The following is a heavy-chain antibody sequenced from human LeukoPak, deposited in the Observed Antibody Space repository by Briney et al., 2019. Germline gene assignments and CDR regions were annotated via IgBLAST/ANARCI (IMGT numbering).Heavy chain of an antibody. Sequence: GGSLRLSCAASGFTFSSYAMSWVRQAPGKGLEWVSVISVSGGSTYYADSVKGRFTISRDNSRNTLYLQMNSLRAEDTAVYYCAKGRDSSSFYYDAFDIWGQGTMVTVSS. J-gene: IGHJ3*02. V-gene: IGHV3-23*01. D-gene: IGHD6-13*01. CDR3: AKGRDSSSFYYDAFDI. CDR1: GFTFSSYA. CDR2: ISVSGGST.